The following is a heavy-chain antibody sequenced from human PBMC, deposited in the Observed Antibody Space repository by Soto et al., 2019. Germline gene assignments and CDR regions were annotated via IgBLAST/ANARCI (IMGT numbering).Heavy chain of an antibody. CDR2: IIPIFGTA. D-gene: IGHD1-1*01. CDR3: ARRGGYWNDADFDY. CDR1: GGTFSSYA. J-gene: IGHJ4*02. V-gene: IGHV1-69*13. Sequence: SVKVSCKASGGTFSSYAISWVRQAPGQGLEWMGGIIPIFGTANYAQKFQGRVTITADESTSTAYMELSSLRSEDTAVYYCARRGGYWNDADFDYWGQGTLVTVSS.